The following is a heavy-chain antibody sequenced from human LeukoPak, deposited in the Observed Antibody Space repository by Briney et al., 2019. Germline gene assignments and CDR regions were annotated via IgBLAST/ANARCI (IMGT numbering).Heavy chain of an antibody. V-gene: IGHV4-34*01. J-gene: IGHJ4*02. CDR1: GGSFSGYY. Sequence: SETLSLTCAVYGGSFSGYYWSWIRQPPGKGLEWIGEINHSGSTNYNPSLKSRVTISVDTSKNQFSLKLSSVTAADTAVYYCARDHYGSGSYYPDYWGQGTLVTVSS. CDR2: INHSGST. CDR3: ARDHYGSGSYYPDY. D-gene: IGHD3-10*01.